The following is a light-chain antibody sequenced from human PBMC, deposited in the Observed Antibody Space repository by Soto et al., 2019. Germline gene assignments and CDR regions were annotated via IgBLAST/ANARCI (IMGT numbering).Light chain of an antibody. Sequence: EIVMTQSPATLSVSPRERATLSCRASQSVSSNLAWYQQKPGQAPRLLIYGASTRATGIPARFSGSGSGTEFTLTISSLQSEDFAVYYCQQYNNWPPPPFGGGTKVEIK. CDR1: QSVSSN. J-gene: IGKJ4*01. CDR2: GAS. V-gene: IGKV3-15*01. CDR3: QQYNNWPPPP.